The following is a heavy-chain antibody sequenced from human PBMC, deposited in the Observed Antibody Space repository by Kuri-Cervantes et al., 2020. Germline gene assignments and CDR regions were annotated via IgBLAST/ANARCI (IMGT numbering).Heavy chain of an antibody. D-gene: IGHD3-22*01. Sequence: GGSLRLSCAASGFTFSSYGMHWVRQAPGKGLEWVAVISYDGSNKYYADSVKGRFTIFRDNSKNTLYLQMNSLRAEDTAVYYCAKTATTYYYDSSGYYEDYWGQGTLVTVSS. J-gene: IGHJ4*02. CDR3: AKTATTYYYDSSGYYEDY. CDR2: ISYDGSNK. CDR1: GFTFSSYG. V-gene: IGHV3-30*18.